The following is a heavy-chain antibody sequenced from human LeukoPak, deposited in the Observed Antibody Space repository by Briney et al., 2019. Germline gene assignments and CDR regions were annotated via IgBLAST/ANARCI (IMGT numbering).Heavy chain of an antibody. Sequence: PSETLSLTCAVYGGSFSDYYWSWIRQPPGKGLEWIGSIYYSGSTYYNPSLKSRVTISVDTSKNQFSLKLNSVTAADTAVYYCARSPDILTGENFDYWGQGTLVTVSS. CDR3: ARSPDILTGENFDY. CDR1: GGSFSDYY. V-gene: IGHV4-34*01. D-gene: IGHD3-9*01. J-gene: IGHJ4*02. CDR2: IYYSGST.